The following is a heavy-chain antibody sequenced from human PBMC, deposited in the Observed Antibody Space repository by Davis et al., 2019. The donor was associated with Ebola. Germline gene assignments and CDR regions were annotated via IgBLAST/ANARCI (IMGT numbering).Heavy chain of an antibody. D-gene: IGHD5-12*01. Sequence: PGGSLRLSCAGSGFTFSTYAMTWVRQAPGKGLEWVSRISGSGGDPHYADSVKGRFTISRDNSKNTLYLQMNSLRAEDTAVFYCAKRATVKVASANYYNAMGVWGKGTTVTVSS. V-gene: IGHV3-23*01. CDR2: ISGSGGDP. CDR1: GFTFSTYA. J-gene: IGHJ6*04. CDR3: AKRATVKVASANYYNAMGV.